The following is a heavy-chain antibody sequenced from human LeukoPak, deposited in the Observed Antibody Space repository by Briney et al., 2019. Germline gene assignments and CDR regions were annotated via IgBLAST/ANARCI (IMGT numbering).Heavy chain of an antibody. CDR2: INPSGGST. CDR3: AKENYGDSTGGRFQH. CDR1: GYTFTSYY. D-gene: IGHD4-17*01. J-gene: IGHJ1*01. Sequence: GASVKVSCKASGYTFTSYYMHWVRQAPGQGLEWMGIINPSGGSTSYAQKFQGRVTMTRDMSTSTVYMELSSLRSEDTAVYYCAKENYGDSTGGRFQHWGQGTLVTVSS. V-gene: IGHV1-46*01.